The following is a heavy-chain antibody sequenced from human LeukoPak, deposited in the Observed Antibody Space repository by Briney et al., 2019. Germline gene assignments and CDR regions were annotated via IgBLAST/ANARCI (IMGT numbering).Heavy chain of an antibody. J-gene: IGHJ4*02. CDR2: ISAYNGNT. V-gene: IGHV1-18*01. CDR1: GYTFTSCG. CDR3: ARISTGYGGNYYFDY. D-gene: IGHD4-23*01. Sequence: ASVKVSCKASGYTFTSCGISWVRQAPGQGLEWMGWISAYNGNTNYAQKLQGRVTMTTDTSTSTAYMELRSLRSDDTAVYYCARISTGYGGNYYFDYWGQGTLVTVSS.